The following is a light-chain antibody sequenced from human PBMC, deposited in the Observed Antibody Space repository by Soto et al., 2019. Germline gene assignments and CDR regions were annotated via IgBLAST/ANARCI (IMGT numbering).Light chain of an antibody. J-gene: IGLJ1*01. CDR3: QSYYSSLRGFYV. Sequence: QSVLTQPPSVSGAPGQRVTISCTGSSSNIGAGYDVHWYQQLPGTAHKLLIYGNSNRPSGVPDRFSGSKSGTSASLATTGLQAEDEADYYCQSYYSSLRGFYVFGTGTKLTVL. CDR2: GNS. V-gene: IGLV1-40*01. CDR1: SSNIGAGYD.